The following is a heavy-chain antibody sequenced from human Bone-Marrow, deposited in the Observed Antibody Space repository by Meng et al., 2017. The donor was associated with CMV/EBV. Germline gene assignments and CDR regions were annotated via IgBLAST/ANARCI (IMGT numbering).Heavy chain of an antibody. CDR1: GYTFTGYY. CDR3: AREEGGYSGYDLGY. Sequence: QWQVWQSGGEVKKPGASVKVPCKASGYTFTGYYMHWVRQAPGQGLEWMGWINPNSGGTNYAQKFQGRVTMTRDTSISTAYMELSRLRSDDTAVYYCAREEGGYSGYDLGYWGQGTLVTVSS. D-gene: IGHD5-12*01. V-gene: IGHV1-2*02. J-gene: IGHJ4*02. CDR2: INPNSGGT.